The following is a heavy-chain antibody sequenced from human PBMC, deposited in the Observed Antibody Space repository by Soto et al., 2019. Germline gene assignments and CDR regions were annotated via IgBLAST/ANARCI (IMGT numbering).Heavy chain of an antibody. CDR1: GGSISNNY. J-gene: IGHJ5*02. D-gene: IGHD1-26*01. CDR3: AKYSGTYNWFDP. CDR2: IYYSGST. Sequence: PSETLSLTCTVSGGSISNNYWSWIRQPPGKGLEWIGYIYYSGSTNYNPSLKSRVTISVDTSKNQFSLRLTSVAAADTGVYYCAKYSGTYNWFDPWGQGSLVTVS. V-gene: IGHV4-59*01.